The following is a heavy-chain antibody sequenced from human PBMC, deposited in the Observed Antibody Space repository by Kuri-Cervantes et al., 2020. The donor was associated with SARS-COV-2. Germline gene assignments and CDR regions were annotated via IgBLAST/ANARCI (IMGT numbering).Heavy chain of an antibody. D-gene: IGHD2-2*02. Sequence: GGSLRLSCAASGFTFDDYAMSWVRQAPGKGLEWVSDTSGSGDNTYYADSVKGRFTISRDNSKNTLYLQMNSLRAEDTAVYYCARYCSSVSCYSLRAILDYWGPGTLVTVSS. V-gene: IGHV3-23*01. J-gene: IGHJ4*02. CDR3: ARYCSSVSCYSLRAILDY. CDR1: GFTFDDYA. CDR2: TSGSGDNT.